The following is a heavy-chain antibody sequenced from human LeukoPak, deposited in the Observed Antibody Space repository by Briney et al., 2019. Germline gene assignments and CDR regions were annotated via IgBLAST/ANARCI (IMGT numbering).Heavy chain of an antibody. CDR3: AKDRAGTPLAD. Sequence: PGGSLRLSCAASGFTFGIFSMTWVRQAPGKRLEWVSTVNPSGDSTYYPNSVKGRFTISRYNARDTIFLQMDIMRAGDTAIYYCAKDRAGTPLADWGQGTLVTVSS. CDR2: VNPSGDST. V-gene: IGHV3-23*01. J-gene: IGHJ4*02. CDR1: GFTFGIFS. D-gene: IGHD1-1*01.